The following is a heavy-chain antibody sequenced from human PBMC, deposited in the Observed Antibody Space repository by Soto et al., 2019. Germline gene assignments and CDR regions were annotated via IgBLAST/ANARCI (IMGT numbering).Heavy chain of an antibody. D-gene: IGHD2-2*01. CDR3: VRDGSSTSCDFDY. V-gene: IGHV3-7*01. Sequence: PGGSLRLSCAASGLTFSGYWMTWVRQAPGKGLEWVANIKQDGSEKYYVDSVKGRFTISRDNAKNSLYLQLNSLRAEDTAVYYCVRDGSSTSCDFDYWGQGTLVTVSS. J-gene: IGHJ4*02. CDR1: GLTFSGYW. CDR2: IKQDGSEK.